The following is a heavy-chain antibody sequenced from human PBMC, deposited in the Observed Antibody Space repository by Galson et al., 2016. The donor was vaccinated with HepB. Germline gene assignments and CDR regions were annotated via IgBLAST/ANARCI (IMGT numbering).Heavy chain of an antibody. V-gene: IGHV3-23*01. CDR3: AKTYYDFWSGYDYYYGMDV. CDR1: GFTFADYA. CDR2: ISGSGSSA. Sequence: SLRLSCAASGFTFADYAMHWVRQAPGKGLEWVSTISGSGSSAYYADSVKGRFTISRDNSKNTLYLQMNSLRAEDTAVYYCAKTYYDFWSGYDYYYGMDVWGQGTTVTVSS. D-gene: IGHD3-3*01. J-gene: IGHJ6*02.